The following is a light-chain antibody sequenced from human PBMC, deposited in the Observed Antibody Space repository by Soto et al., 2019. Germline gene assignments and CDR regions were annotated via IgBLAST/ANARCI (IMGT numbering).Light chain of an antibody. V-gene: IGKV1-33*01. CDR3: QQYDNVFT. CDR2: GAS. J-gene: IGKJ5*01. CDR1: QGISTY. Sequence: DIQMTQSPSSLSASVGDRATITCRVSQGISTYLNWYQHKPGKAPKLLIYGASNLEIGVPSRFSGSGSGTDFTFTISSLQPEDIATYFCQQYDNVFTFGQGTRLEIK.